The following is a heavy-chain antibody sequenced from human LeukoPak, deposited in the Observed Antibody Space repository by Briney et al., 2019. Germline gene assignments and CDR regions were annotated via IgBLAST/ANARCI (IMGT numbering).Heavy chain of an antibody. CDR2: IWYDGSYK. V-gene: IGHV3-33*06. J-gene: IGHJ4*02. Sequence: GSLRLSCAASGFTFITYGMNWVRQAPGKGLEWVALIWYDGSYKYYEDSVKGRFTISRDNAKNTLYLQMKSLIDEETAVSYCAKEYYDSSDYPRHHYFPFWGQGTLVTVSS. D-gene: IGHD3-22*01. CDR3: AKEYYDSSDYPRHHYFPF. CDR1: GFTFITYG.